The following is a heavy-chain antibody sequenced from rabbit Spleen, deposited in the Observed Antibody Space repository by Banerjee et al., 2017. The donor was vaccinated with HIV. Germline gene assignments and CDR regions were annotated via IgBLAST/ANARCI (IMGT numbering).Heavy chain of an antibody. V-gene: IGHV1S40*01. CDR2: INTGSGSA. J-gene: IGHJ4*01. Sequence: QSLEESGGDLVKPGASLTLTCTASGFSFSRNHYMCWVRQAPGKGLEWIGCINTGSGSAYYASWAKGRFTISKTSSTTVTLQVTSLTAADTATYFCARYIAYFGDADVLNLWGQGPLVTVS. D-gene: IGHD6-1*01. CDR3: ARYIAYFGDADVLNL. CDR1: GFSFSRNHY.